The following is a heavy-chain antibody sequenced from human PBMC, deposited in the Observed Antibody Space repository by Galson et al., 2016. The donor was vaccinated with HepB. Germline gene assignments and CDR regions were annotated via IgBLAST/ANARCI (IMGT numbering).Heavy chain of an antibody. Sequence: SLRLSCADSGFTFSTYAMYWVRQAPGKGLEWVSLIHNDAATTGYADFVKGRFTISRDKSKNTVYLQMNSLSAEDTAIYYCAKAEGWEVTEYYFDYWGQGTLVTVSS. V-gene: IGHV3-23*01. CDR2: IHNDAATT. CDR3: AKAEGWEVTEYYFDY. J-gene: IGHJ4*02. D-gene: IGHD1-26*01. CDR1: GFTFSTYA.